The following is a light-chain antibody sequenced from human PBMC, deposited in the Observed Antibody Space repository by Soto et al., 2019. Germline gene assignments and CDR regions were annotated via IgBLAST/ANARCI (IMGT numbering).Light chain of an antibody. Sequence: IVMTQSPATLSVSPGERVTLSCRASQSAISNLAWYQQKPGQTPRLLIYDASTRATDIPARFSGSGSGTDFTLTISSLLSEDFAVYYCHQYYKWPLTFGRGTKVDIK. V-gene: IGKV3-15*01. CDR2: DAS. CDR3: HQYYKWPLT. J-gene: IGKJ4*01. CDR1: QSAISN.